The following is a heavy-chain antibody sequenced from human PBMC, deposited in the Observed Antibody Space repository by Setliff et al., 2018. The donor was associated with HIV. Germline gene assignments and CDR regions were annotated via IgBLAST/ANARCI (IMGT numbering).Heavy chain of an antibody. CDR1: GYRFTDFY. V-gene: IGHV1-2*02. CDR2: INPKSGAT. J-gene: IGHJ4*02. Sequence: ASVKVSCKTFGYRFTDFYVNWVRQAPGQGLEWMGWINPKSGATKNAQKFQGRVTITRDTSADTAYMELSSLRSEDTAVYYCARGSCGGCYLSDYWGQGTLVTVSS. CDR3: ARGSCGGCYLSDY. D-gene: IGHD2-15*01.